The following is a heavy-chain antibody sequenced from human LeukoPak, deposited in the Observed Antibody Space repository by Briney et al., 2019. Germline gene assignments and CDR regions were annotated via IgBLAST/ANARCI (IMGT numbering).Heavy chain of an antibody. CDR3: ARDGTSTDDY. V-gene: IGHV1-18*01. CDR1: GYTFSRYG. Sequence: ASVKVSCKASGYTFSRYGISWVRQAPGQGLEWMGWISGNNDNPNYGQKFQGRFTVTTDSSTSTAYMELRNLRSDDTAVYYCARDGTSTDDYWGQGTLVTVSS. D-gene: IGHD2-2*01. CDR2: ISGNNDNP. J-gene: IGHJ4*02.